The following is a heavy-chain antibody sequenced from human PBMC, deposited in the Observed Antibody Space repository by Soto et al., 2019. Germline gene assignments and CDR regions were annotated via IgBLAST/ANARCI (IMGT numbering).Heavy chain of an antibody. CDR3: AKETSTIFGVVISPFDY. D-gene: IGHD3-3*01. CDR1: GFTFSSYA. CDR2: ISGSGGST. V-gene: IGHV3-23*01. J-gene: IGHJ4*02. Sequence: HPGGSLRLSCAASGFTFSSYAMSWVRQAPGKGLEWVSAISGSGGSTYYADSVKGRFTISRDNSKNTLYLQMNSLRAEDTAVYYCAKETSTIFGVVISPFDYWGQGTLVTVSS.